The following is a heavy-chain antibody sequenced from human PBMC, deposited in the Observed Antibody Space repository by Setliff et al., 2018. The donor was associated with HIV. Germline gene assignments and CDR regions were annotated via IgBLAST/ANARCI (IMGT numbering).Heavy chain of an antibody. CDR1: GGSFNDYY. V-gene: IGHV4-34*01. J-gene: IGHJ4*02. CDR3: ARGLNYYGSGSYLPLGY. CDR2: IDHSGST. Sequence: PSETLSLTCAVYGGSFNDYYWTWIRQPPGKGLEWIGEIDHSGSTKYHASLKSRVTISIDTSKNQIPLKLSSVTAADTAVYYCARGLNYYGSGSYLPLGYWGQGTLVTVSS. D-gene: IGHD3-10*01.